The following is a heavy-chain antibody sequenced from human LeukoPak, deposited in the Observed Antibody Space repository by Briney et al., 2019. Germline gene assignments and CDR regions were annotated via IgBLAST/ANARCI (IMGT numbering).Heavy chain of an antibody. CDR2: IYASGST. Sequence: PSETLSLTCTVSGGSISSSSYYWSWIRQPAGKGLEWIGRIYASGSTNYNPSLKSRVTISVDTSKNQFSLKLSSVTAADTAVYYCARERIQLWLGSSYMDVWGKGTTVTVSS. V-gene: IGHV4-61*02. J-gene: IGHJ6*03. CDR1: GGSISSSSYY. D-gene: IGHD5-18*01. CDR3: ARERIQLWLGSSYMDV.